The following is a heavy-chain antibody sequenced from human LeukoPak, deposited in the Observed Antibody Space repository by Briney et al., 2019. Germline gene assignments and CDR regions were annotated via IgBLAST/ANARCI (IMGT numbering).Heavy chain of an antibody. Sequence: GGSLRLSCAASGFTFSSYAMSWVRQAPGKGLEWVSAISGSGGSTYYADSVKGRFTISRDNSKNTLYLQMNSLRAEDTAVYYCAKERVPYCSGGSCYALGYWGQGTLVTVSS. J-gene: IGHJ4*02. V-gene: IGHV3-23*01. D-gene: IGHD2-15*01. CDR2: ISGSGGST. CDR1: GFTFSSYA. CDR3: AKERVPYCSGGSCYALGY.